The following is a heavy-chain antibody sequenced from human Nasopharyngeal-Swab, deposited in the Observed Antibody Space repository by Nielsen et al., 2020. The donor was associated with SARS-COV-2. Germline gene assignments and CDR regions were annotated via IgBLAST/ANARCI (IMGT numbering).Heavy chain of an antibody. D-gene: IGHD3-10*01. Sequence: SETLSLTCTVSGGSISSSSYYWGWIRQPPGKGLEWIGSIYYSGSTYYNPSLKSRVTISVDTSKNQFSPKLSSVTAADTAVYYCASNNRGYGSGSYPTAYGMDVWGQGTTVTVSS. CDR3: ASNNRGYGSGSYPTAYGMDV. CDR1: GGSISSSSYY. J-gene: IGHJ6*02. CDR2: IYYSGST. V-gene: IGHV4-39*01.